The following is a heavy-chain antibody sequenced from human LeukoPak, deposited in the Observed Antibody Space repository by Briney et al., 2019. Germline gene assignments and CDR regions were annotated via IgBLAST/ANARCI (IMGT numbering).Heavy chain of an antibody. J-gene: IGHJ6*03. Sequence: GAPVKVSCKASGYTFTGYYMHWVRQAPGQGLEWMGWINPNSGGTNYAQKFQGRVTMTRDTSISTAYMGLSRLRSDDTAVYYCARVTGYCTNGVCYDYYYYYMDVWGKGTTVTVSS. V-gene: IGHV1-2*02. CDR2: INPNSGGT. D-gene: IGHD2-8*01. CDR1: GYTFTGYY. CDR3: ARVTGYCTNGVCYDYYYYYMDV.